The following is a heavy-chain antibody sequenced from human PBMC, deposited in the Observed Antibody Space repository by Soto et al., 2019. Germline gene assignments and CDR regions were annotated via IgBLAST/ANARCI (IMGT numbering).Heavy chain of an antibody. CDR3: ARDPGGLYGMDV. CDR2: IWYDGSNK. CDR1: GFTFSSYG. Sequence: QVQLVESGGGVVQPGRSLRLSCAASGFTFSSYGMHWVRQAPGKGLEWVVVIWYDGSNKYYADSVKGRFTISRDNSKNTLYLQMNSLRAEDTAVYYCARDPGGLYGMDVWGQGTTVTVSS. D-gene: IGHD3-10*01. V-gene: IGHV3-33*01. J-gene: IGHJ6*02.